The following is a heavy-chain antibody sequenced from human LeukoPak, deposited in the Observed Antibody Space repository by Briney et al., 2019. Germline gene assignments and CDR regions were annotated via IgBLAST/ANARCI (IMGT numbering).Heavy chain of an antibody. CDR1: GYTLTEVS. D-gene: IGHD4-17*01. J-gene: IGHJ4*02. V-gene: IGHV1-24*01. CDR3: ATEIVGYGDVNYFDS. Sequence: GASVKVSCKISGYTLTEVSMHWVRQAPGKGLEWMGGFAPGDGETVYAQNFRGRLLVTEDTSTDTAYMELRSLRSDDTAVYYCATEIVGYGDVNYFDSWGQGTLVTVSS. CDR2: FAPGDGET.